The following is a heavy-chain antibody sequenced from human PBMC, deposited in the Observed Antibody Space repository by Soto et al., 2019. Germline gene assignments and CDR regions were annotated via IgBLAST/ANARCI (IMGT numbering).Heavy chain of an antibody. Sequence: SETLSLTCTVSGGSISSYYWSWIRQPPGKGLEWIGYIYYSGSTNYNPSLKSRVTISVDTSKNQFSLKLSSVTAADTAVYYCARGYYYDSSGTLDDWGQGTLVTVSS. V-gene: IGHV4-59*01. J-gene: IGHJ4*02. CDR3: ARGYYYDSSGTLDD. CDR2: IYYSGST. CDR1: GGSISSYY. D-gene: IGHD3-22*01.